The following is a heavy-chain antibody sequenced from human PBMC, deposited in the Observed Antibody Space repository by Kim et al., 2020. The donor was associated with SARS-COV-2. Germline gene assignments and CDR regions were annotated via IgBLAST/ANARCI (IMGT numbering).Heavy chain of an antibody. J-gene: IGHJ4*02. CDR3: ARDYYDSSGYFLGGY. CDR1: GGSISSYY. Sequence: SETLSLTCTVSGGSISSYYWSWIRQPPGKGLEWIGYIYYSGSTNYNPSLKSRVTISVDTSKNQFSLKLSSVTSADTAVYYCARDYYDSSGYFLGGYWGQGTLVTVSS. D-gene: IGHD3-22*01. V-gene: IGHV4-59*08. CDR2: IYYSGST.